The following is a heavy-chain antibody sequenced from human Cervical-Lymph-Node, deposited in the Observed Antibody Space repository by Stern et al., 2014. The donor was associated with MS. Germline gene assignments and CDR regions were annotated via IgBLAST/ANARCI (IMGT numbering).Heavy chain of an antibody. V-gene: IGHV1-18*01. CDR1: GYPFTNYG. D-gene: IGHD4-17*01. Sequence: QVQLVQSGAEVKKPGASVKVSCKASGYPFTNYGITWVRQAPGKGLERMGWISAYNGNTNYAQKLQGRVTMTTDTSTSTAYMELRTLRSDDTAVYYCAREEDGDNWYFQHWGQGTLVTVSS. J-gene: IGHJ1*01. CDR2: ISAYNGNT. CDR3: AREEDGDNWYFQH.